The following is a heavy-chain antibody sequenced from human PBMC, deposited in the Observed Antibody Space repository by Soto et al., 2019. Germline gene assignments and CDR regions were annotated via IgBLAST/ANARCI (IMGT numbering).Heavy chain of an antibody. CDR3: AKGPGYSSSWFFDY. V-gene: IGHV3-9*01. CDR1: GFTFDDYA. J-gene: IGHJ4*02. Sequence: GGSLRLSCAASGFTFDDYAMHWVRQAPGKGLEWVSGISWNSGSIGYADSVKGRFTISRDNAKNSLYLQMNSLRAEDTALYYCAKGPGYSSSWFFDYWGQGTLVTVSS. CDR2: ISWNSGSI. D-gene: IGHD6-13*01.